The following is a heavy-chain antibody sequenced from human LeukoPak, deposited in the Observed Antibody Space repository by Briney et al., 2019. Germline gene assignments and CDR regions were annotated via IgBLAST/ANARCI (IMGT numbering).Heavy chain of an antibody. V-gene: IGHV3-74*01. CDR3: AKASSGYYLYHGRAAFDI. CDR2: INSDGSST. CDR1: GFTFSSYW. Sequence: QPGGSLRLSCAASGFTFSSYWMHWVRQAPGKGLVWVSRINSDGSSTSYADSVKGRFTISRDNSKNTLYLQMNSLRAEDTAVYYCAKASSGYYLYHGRAAFDIWGQGTMVTVSS. D-gene: IGHD3-22*01. J-gene: IGHJ3*02.